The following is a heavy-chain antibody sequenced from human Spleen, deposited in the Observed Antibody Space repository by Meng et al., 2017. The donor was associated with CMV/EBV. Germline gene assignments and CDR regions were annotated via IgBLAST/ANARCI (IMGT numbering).Heavy chain of an antibody. V-gene: IGHV3-23*01. CDR3: ARHRYIAAAGFHYYYGMDV. Sequence: GESLKISCAASGFTFSSYAMSWVRQAPGKGLEWVSAISGSGGSTYYADSVKGRSTISRDNSKNTLYMQVNSLRAEDTAVYYCARHRYIAAAGFHYYYGMDVWGLGTTVTVSS. D-gene: IGHD6-13*01. J-gene: IGHJ6*02. CDR1: GFTFSSYA. CDR2: ISGSGGST.